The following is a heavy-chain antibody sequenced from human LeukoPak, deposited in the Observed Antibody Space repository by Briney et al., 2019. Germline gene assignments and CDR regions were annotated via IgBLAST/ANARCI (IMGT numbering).Heavy chain of an antibody. V-gene: IGHV3-23*01. Sequence: GGSLRHSCADSGFTFTSYAMSGVRQAPGKGLEWVSAISGSGGSTYYADSVKGRFTISSDNSKNSLYLQMNSLRAEDTAVYYCARDQQGDDPYYYYMDVWGKGTTVTLSS. CDR2: ISGSGGST. J-gene: IGHJ6*03. CDR3: ARDQQGDDPYYYYMDV. CDR1: GFTFTSYA. D-gene: IGHD5-24*01.